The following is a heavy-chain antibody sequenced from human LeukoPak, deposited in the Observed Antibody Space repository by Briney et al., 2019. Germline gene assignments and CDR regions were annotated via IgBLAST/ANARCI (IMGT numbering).Heavy chain of an antibody. V-gene: IGHV3-48*03. J-gene: IGHJ4*02. Sequence: GGALRLSCAASGFPFNTYEMNWVRQAPRKGLEWISYISNSGSTKYYADSVKGRFTISRDNAKNSLYLHMNSLRAEDTAVYYCAGGGDFWGQGTLVTVSS. CDR2: ISNSGSTK. CDR1: GFPFNTYE. CDR3: AGGGDF. D-gene: IGHD6-25*01.